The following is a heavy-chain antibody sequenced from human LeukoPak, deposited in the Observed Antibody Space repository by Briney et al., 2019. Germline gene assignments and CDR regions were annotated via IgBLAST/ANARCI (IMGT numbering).Heavy chain of an antibody. CDR2: ISGYNGNT. D-gene: IGHD1-26*01. J-gene: IGHJ4*02. Sequence: ASVKVSCKASGYTFISNGINWVRQAPGQGLEWMGWISGYNGNTNYAQKLQGRVTMTTDTSTSTAYMELRSLRSDDTAVYYCARSGGGSYFAGLFDYWGQGTLVTVSS. CDR3: ARSGGGSYFAGLFDY. V-gene: IGHV1-18*01. CDR1: GYTFISNG.